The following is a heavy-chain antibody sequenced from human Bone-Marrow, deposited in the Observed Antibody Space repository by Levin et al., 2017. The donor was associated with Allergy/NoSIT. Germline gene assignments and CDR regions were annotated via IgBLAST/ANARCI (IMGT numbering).Heavy chain of an antibody. CDR2: TTGSGATT. Sequence: GESLKISCTASGFTFSTFSMGWVRQAPGTGLEWVSTTTGSGATTFYADSVTGRFLISRDNSKNTVYLQMNGLKHEDTDVYYCVTQNYYGSGSHVYWGLGTLVTVSS. V-gene: IGHV3-23*01. J-gene: IGHJ4*02. CDR1: GFTFSTFS. D-gene: IGHD3-10*01. CDR3: VTQNYYGSGSHVY.